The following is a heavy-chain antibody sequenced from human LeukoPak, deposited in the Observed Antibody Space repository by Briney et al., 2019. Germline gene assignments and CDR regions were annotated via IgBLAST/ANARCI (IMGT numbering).Heavy chain of an antibody. CDR2: TYHSGNT. V-gene: IGHV4-38-2*01. CDR3: ARQEVSRGFDY. J-gene: IGHJ4*02. CDR1: GYSISTGYY. Sequence: PSETLSLTCAVSGYSISTGYYWGWIRQPPGKGLEWIGITYHSGNTYYNPSLKSRVTISVDTSKNQFSLKLSSVTAADTAVHYCARQEVSRGFDYWGQGTLVTVSS.